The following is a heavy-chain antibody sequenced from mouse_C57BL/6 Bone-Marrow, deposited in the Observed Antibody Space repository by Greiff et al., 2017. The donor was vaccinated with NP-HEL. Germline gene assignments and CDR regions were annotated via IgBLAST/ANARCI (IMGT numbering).Heavy chain of an antibody. Sequence: EVHLVESGPGLVKPSQSLSLTCSVTGYSITSGYYWNWIRQFPGNKLEWMGYISYDGSNNYNPSLKNRISITRDTSKNQFFLKLNSVTTEDTATYYCARAYGSSFAYWGQGTLVTVSA. D-gene: IGHD1-1*01. V-gene: IGHV3-6*01. J-gene: IGHJ3*01. CDR2: ISYDGSN. CDR1: GYSITSGYY. CDR3: ARAYGSSFAY.